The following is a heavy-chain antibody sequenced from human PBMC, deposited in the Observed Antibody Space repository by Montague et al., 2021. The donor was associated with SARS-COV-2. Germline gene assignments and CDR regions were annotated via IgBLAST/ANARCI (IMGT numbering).Heavy chain of an antibody. J-gene: IGHJ5*02. Sequence: SETLSLTCTVSGGSISSYYWSWIQQPPGKGLEWIGYIYYSGSTNYDPSLKSRVTISVDTSKNQFSLKLSSVTAADTAVYYCARDHSSSWYMRFDPWGQGTLVTVSS. CDR3: ARDHSSSWYMRFDP. CDR2: IYYSGST. D-gene: IGHD6-13*01. CDR1: GGSISSYY. V-gene: IGHV4-59*01.